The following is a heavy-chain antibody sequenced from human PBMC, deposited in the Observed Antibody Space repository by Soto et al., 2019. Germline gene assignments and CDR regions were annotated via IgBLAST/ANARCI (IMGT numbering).Heavy chain of an antibody. CDR3: ARGQRRGGSSGWSL. CDR2: ISYDASEI. V-gene: IGHV3-30*03. D-gene: IGHD6-19*01. J-gene: IGHJ4*02. Sequence: QVHLVESGGGVVQSGRPLRLSCVGSGFTFSNNAMHWVRQAPGKGLEWVAFISYDASEIFYADSVKGRFTISRDNPKNTLFLHMNSPRADDTAVYYCARGQRRGGSSGWSLWGQGTLVTVSS. CDR1: GFTFSNNA.